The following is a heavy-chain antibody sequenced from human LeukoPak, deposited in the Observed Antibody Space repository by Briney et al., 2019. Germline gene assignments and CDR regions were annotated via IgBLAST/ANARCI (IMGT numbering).Heavy chain of an antibody. D-gene: IGHD3-16*01. CDR2: ISAYNGNT. J-gene: IGHJ4*02. V-gene: IGHV1-18*01. CDR1: GYTFTSYG. CDR3: ARDVGRSYDLDY. Sequence: ASVKVSCKASGYTFTSYGISWVRQAPGQGLEWMGWISAYNGNTDYAQSLQGRVTMTIDTSTSTVYMELKSLRSDDTAVYYCARDVGRSYDLDYWGQGTLVTVSS.